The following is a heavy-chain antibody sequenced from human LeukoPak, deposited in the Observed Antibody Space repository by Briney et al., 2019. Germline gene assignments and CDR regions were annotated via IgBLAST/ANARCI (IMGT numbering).Heavy chain of an antibody. Sequence: SETLSLTCAVYGGSFSGYYWSWIRQPPGKGLEWIGEINHSGSTYYNPSLKSRVTISVDTSKNQFSLKLSSVTAADTAVYYCARDLLNEGNHLDYWGQGTLVTVSS. CDR1: GGSFSGYY. J-gene: IGHJ4*02. V-gene: IGHV4-34*01. CDR2: INHSGST. D-gene: IGHD4-23*01. CDR3: ARDLLNEGNHLDY.